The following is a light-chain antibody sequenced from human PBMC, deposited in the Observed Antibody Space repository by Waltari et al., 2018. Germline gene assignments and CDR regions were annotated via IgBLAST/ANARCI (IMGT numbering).Light chain of an antibody. CDR1: QNIGSS. J-gene: IGKJ4*01. CDR2: YPS. Sequence: EILLTISPDFQSVTPQEKVTITCRPRQNIGSSIHWYEQHTDQSPKFLITYPSQPISVVHSRFIVSGSGTDFTHTICSLETEDAATDYCQQSTSFPLTFGGGTKVEIK. V-gene: IGKV6-21*02. CDR3: QQSTSFPLT.